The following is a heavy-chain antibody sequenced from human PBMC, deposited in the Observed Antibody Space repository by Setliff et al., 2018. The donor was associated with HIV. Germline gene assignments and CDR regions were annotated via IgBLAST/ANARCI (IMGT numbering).Heavy chain of an antibody. CDR2: INESGSA. V-gene: IGHV4-34*01. CDR3: ARGIPALGTSYYFDY. D-gene: IGHD6-13*01. CDR1: GESFSGYY. Sequence: SETLSLTCAVYGESFSGYYWSWIRQPPGKGLDWIGEINESGSANYNPSLKSRVTISVVISKKQFSLKLSSVTAADTAVYYCARGIPALGTSYYFDYWGQGTRVTVSS. J-gene: IGHJ4*02.